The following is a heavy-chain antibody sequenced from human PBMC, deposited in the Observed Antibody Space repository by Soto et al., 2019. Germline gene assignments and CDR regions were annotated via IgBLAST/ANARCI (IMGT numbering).Heavy chain of an antibody. CDR3: AAGGSWYAF. V-gene: IGHV1-2*02. Sequence: ASVKVSCKTSGNPFMGHYIHWLRQAPGRGFEWLGYISNSGDTKFSQNFQGRVSMTRDTSITTAYMELRGLQSGDTAVYYCAAGGSWYAFWGQGTLVTVSS. CDR1: GNPFMGHY. CDR2: YISNSGDT. J-gene: IGHJ4*02. D-gene: IGHD6-13*01.